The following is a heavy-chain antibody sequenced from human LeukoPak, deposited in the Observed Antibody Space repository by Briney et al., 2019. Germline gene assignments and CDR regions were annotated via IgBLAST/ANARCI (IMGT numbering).Heavy chain of an antibody. D-gene: IGHD6-6*01. CDR2: IWYDGNNK. V-gene: IGHV3-33*01. CDR1: GFTFSSYG. J-gene: IGHJ4*02. Sequence: PGGSLRLSCAASGFTFSSYGMQWVRQAPGKGLEWVAVIWYDGNNKYYADSVKGRFTISRDNSKNTLYLQMNSLTAEDTAVYYCARDSDGSSSYYFDYWGQGTLVTVSS. CDR3: ARDSDGSSSYYFDY.